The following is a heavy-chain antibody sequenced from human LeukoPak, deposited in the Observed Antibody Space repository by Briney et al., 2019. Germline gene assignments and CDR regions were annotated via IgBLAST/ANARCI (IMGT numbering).Heavy chain of an antibody. CDR2: IYYSGSI. Sequence: SETLSLTCTVSGGSISSYYWSWIRQPPGKGLEWIGYIYYSGSINYNPSLKSRVTISVDTSKNQFSLRLSSVTAADTAVYYCARLELAAAGSRWFDPWGQGTLVTVSS. D-gene: IGHD6-13*01. CDR1: GGSISSYY. CDR3: ARLELAAAGSRWFDP. J-gene: IGHJ5*02. V-gene: IGHV4-59*08.